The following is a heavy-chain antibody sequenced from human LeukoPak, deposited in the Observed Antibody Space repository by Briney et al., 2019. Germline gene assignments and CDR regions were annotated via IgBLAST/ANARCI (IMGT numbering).Heavy chain of an antibody. CDR2: INPSGGST. Sequence: ASVKVSCKASGYTFTSYYIHWVRQAPGQGLEWMGIINPSGGSTNYAQKFQGRVTITADESTSTAYMELSSLRSEDTAVYYCARDLDDYSNYGLPFDYWGQGTLVTVSS. J-gene: IGHJ4*02. CDR3: ARDLDDYSNYGLPFDY. CDR1: GYTFTSYY. V-gene: IGHV1-46*01. D-gene: IGHD4-11*01.